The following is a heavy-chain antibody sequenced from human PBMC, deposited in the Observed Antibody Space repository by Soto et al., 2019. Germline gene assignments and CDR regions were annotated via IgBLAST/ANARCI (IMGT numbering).Heavy chain of an antibody. CDR3: ARVRQYDILTGYYHPERSEYNWFDP. D-gene: IGHD3-9*01. CDR2: IYHSGST. J-gene: IGHJ5*02. V-gene: IGHV4-4*02. Sequence: SETLSLTCAVSSGSISSSNWWSWVRQPPGKGLEWIGEIYHSGSTNYNPSLKSRVTISVDKSKNQFSLKLSSVTAADTAVYYCARVRQYDILTGYYHPERSEYNWFDPWGQGTLVTVSS. CDR1: SGSISSSNW.